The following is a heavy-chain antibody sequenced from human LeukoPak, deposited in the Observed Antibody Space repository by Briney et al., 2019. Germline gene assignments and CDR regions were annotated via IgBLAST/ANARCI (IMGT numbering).Heavy chain of an antibody. D-gene: IGHD6-19*01. CDR3: ATPWGMYSSAWHEGIDY. CDR1: GGSISRSRYS. V-gene: IGHV4-39*01. J-gene: IGHJ4*02. CDR2: ISYSGTT. Sequence: SETLSPTCTVSGGSISRSRYSWAWIRQPPGKRLEWIASISYSGTTYYNPSLKSRVTISLDTSKNQFSLKLDSVTAADTAVHYCATPWGMYSSAWHEGIDYWGQGTLVIVSS.